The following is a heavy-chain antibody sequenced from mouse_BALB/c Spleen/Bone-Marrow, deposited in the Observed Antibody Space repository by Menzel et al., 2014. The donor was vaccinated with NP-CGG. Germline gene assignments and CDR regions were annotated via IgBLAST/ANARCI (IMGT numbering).Heavy chain of an antibody. Sequence: VTLVESGPGLVAPSQSLSITCTVSGFSLTGYGVSWVRQPPGKGLEWLGMIWGDGSTDYNSALKSRLSISKDNSKSQVFLKVNSLQTEDTARYYCARDSFLITRALDYWGQGTSVTVSS. CDR3: ARDSFLITRALDY. CDR1: GFSLTGYG. V-gene: IGHV2-6-7*01. D-gene: IGHD2-4*01. J-gene: IGHJ4*01. CDR2: IWGDGST.